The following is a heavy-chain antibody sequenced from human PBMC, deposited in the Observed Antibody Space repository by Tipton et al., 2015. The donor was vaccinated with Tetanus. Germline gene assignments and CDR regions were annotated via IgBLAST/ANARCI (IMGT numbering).Heavy chain of an antibody. D-gene: IGHD5-24*01. J-gene: IGHJ4*01. CDR2: IHPSGTT. Sequence: GLVKPSETLSLTCAVYGGSFSGYYWSWIRQSPGKGLEWIGEIHPSGTTYYNPSLKSRVIISEDTSKNQFSLKLNSVTAADSALYFCARGTDACKCGNYWGQGTLVTVSS. V-gene: IGHV4-34*01. CDR1: GGSFSGYY. CDR3: ARGTDACKCGNY.